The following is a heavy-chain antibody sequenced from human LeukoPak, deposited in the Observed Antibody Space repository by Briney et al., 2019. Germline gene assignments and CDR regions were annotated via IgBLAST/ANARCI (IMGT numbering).Heavy chain of an antibody. CDR1: GDSVSSNIVT. D-gene: IGHD4-11*01. V-gene: IGHV6-1*01. CDR2: TYYRSTWYN. Sequence: SQTLSLTCAISGDSVSSNIVTWNWIRQSPSRGLEWLGRTYYRSTWYNDYAVSVRGRITVNPDTSKNQFSLHLNSVTPEDTAVYYCARRLTKYDCFPPWGQGILVTVSS. J-gene: IGHJ5*02. CDR3: ARRLTKYDCFPP.